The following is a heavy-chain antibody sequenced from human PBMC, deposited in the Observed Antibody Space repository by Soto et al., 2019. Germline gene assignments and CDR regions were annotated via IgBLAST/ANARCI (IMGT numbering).Heavy chain of an antibody. Sequence: GGSLRLSCAASGFTFSSYGMHWVRQAPGKGLEWVAVISYDGSNKYYADSVKGRFTISRDNAKNSLYLQMNSLRAEDTAVYYCARTVTYYYYYMDVWGKGTTVTV. V-gene: IGHV3-30*03. J-gene: IGHJ6*03. D-gene: IGHD4-17*01. CDR3: ARTVTYYYYYMDV. CDR2: ISYDGSNK. CDR1: GFTFSSYG.